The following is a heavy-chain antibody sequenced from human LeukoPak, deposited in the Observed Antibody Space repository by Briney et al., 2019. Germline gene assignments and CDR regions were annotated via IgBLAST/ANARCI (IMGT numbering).Heavy chain of an antibody. CDR2: IYYSGST. CDR3: AGGENPVLRYFDWPRFDY. V-gene: IGHV4-59*08. J-gene: IGHJ4*02. Sequence: PSETLSLTCTVSGGSISSYYWSWIRQPPGKGLEWIGYIYYSGSTNYNPSLKSRVTISVDTSKNQFSLKLSSVTAADTAVYYCAGGENPVLRYFDWPRFDYWGQGTLVTVSS. CDR1: GGSISSYY. D-gene: IGHD3-9*01.